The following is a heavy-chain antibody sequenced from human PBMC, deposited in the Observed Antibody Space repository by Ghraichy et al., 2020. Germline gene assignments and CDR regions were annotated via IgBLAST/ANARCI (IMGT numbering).Heavy chain of an antibody. J-gene: IGHJ4*02. CDR1: GGTFSSYA. CDR3: ARALRVRTYSSSWYVFDY. CDR2: IIPIFGTA. D-gene: IGHD6-13*01. V-gene: IGHV1-69*06. Sequence: SVKVSCKASGGTFSSYAISWVRQAPGQGLEWMGGIIPIFGTANYAQKFQGRVTITADKSTSTAYMELSSLRSEDTAVYYCARALRVRTYSSSWYVFDYWGQGTLVTVSS.